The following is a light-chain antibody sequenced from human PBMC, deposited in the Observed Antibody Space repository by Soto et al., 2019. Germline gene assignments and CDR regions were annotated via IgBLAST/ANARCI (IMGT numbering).Light chain of an antibody. CDR2: DVS. CDR3: SSYSSSSTSVL. J-gene: IGLJ2*01. V-gene: IGLV2-14*01. CDR1: SSDVGGYDF. Sequence: QSALTQPASVSGSPGQSITISCTGTSSDVGGYDFVSWYQQYPGKAPKLVIYDVSDRPSGVSNRFSGSKSGNTASTTVSGLQAEDEADYYCSSYSSSSTSVLFGGGTKLTVL.